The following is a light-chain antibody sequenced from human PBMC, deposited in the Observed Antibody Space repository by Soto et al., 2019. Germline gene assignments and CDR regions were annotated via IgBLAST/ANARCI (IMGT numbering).Light chain of an antibody. CDR2: DSF. CDR1: QSVXXY. Sequence: EIXLTXSPXXLXXXPGXXXTLXXRASQSVXXYLAWYQQKPGQPPRLLIYDSFNRATGIPTRFSGSXXGTXFALTITSLEPEDFAVYYCQQRSNWPLTFGGGTKVE. CDR3: QQRSNWPLT. J-gene: IGKJ4*01. V-gene: IGKV3-11*01.